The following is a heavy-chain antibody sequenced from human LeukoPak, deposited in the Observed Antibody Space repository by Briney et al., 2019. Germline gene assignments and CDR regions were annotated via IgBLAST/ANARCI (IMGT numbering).Heavy chain of an antibody. CDR1: GFTFSSYG. Sequence: GGSLRLSCAASGFTFSSYGMHWVRQAPGKGLEWGAFIRYDGSNKYYADSVKGRFTISRDNSKNTLYLQMNSLRAEDTAVYYCAKFLTMVSYMDVWGKGTTVTISS. V-gene: IGHV3-30*02. CDR3: AKFLTMVSYMDV. J-gene: IGHJ6*03. D-gene: IGHD3-10*01. CDR2: IRYDGSNK.